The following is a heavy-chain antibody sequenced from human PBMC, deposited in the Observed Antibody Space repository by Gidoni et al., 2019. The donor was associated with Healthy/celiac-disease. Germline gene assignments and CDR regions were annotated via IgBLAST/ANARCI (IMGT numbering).Heavy chain of an antibody. CDR3: ARQRQYDILTGTTLDY. CDR1: GGSISSSSYY. Sequence: QLQLQESGPGLVKPSETLSLTCTVSGGSISSSSYYWGWIRQPPGKGLEWIGSIYYSGSTYYNPSLKSRVTISVDTSKNQFSLKLSSVTAADTAVYYCARQRQYDILTGTTLDYWGQGTLVTVSS. J-gene: IGHJ4*02. CDR2: IYYSGST. V-gene: IGHV4-39*01. D-gene: IGHD3-9*01.